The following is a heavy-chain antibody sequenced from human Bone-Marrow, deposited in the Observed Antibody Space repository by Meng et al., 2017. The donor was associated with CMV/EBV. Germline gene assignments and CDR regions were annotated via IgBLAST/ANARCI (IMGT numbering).Heavy chain of an antibody. CDR3: AKDRDFWSGYYDRYYYYGMDV. CDR2: ISSNGGST. D-gene: IGHD3-3*01. J-gene: IGHJ6*02. CDR1: GFTFSSYA. V-gene: IGHV3-64*02. Sequence: GESLKISCAASGFTFSSYAMHWVRQAPGKGLEYVSAISSNGGSTYYADSVKGRFTISRDNSKNTLYLQMNSLRAEDTAVYYCAKDRDFWSGYYDRYYYYGMDVWGQGTTVTVSS.